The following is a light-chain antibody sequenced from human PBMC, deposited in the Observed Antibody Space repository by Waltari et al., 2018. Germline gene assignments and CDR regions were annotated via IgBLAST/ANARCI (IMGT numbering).Light chain of an antibody. CDR2: KVS. CDR1: SRVHSEGNTY. V-gene: IGKV2-30*02. J-gene: IGKJ1*01. CDR3: MQYTHWPPWT. Sequence: SRVHSEGNTYLNVFQQRPGQSPRRLIYKVSNRDSGVPDRFSGSGSGTDFTLKISRVEAEDVAVYYCMQYTHWPPWTFGQGTKVEIK.